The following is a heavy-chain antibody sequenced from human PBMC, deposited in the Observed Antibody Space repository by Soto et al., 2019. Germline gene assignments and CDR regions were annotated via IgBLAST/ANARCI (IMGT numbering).Heavy chain of an antibody. CDR1: GFTFSSYG. V-gene: IGHV3-30*18. CDR3: AKELPLYYYYMDV. D-gene: IGHD1-26*01. J-gene: IGHJ6*03. CDR2: ISYDGSNK. Sequence: GGSLRLSCAASGFTFSSYGMHWVRPAPGKGLEWVAVISYDGSNKYYADSVKGRFTISRDNSKNTLYLQMNSLRAEDTAVYYCAKELPLYYYYMDVWGKGTTVTVSS.